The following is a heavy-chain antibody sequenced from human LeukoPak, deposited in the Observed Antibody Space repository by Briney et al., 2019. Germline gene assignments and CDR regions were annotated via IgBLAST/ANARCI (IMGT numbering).Heavy chain of an antibody. CDR2: INPNSGGT. Sequence: ASVKVSCKASGYTFTSYEINWVRQATGQGLEWMGWINPNSGGTNYAQKFQGRVTMTRDTSISTAYMELSRLRSDDTAVYYCATIGAHDYWGQGTLVTVSS. D-gene: IGHD2-21*01. V-gene: IGHV1-2*02. J-gene: IGHJ4*02. CDR1: GYTFTSYE. CDR3: ATIGAHDY.